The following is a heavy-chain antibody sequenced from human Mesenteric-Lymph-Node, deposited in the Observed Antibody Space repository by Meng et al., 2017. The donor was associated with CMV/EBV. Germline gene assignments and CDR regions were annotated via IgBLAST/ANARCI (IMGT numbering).Heavy chain of an antibody. D-gene: IGHD6-13*01. CDR2: ISSGGTTL. CDR3: ARDIGSSWYYFDY. V-gene: IGHV3-48*04. CDR1: EFTFSSYA. J-gene: IGHJ4*02. Sequence: GGSLRLSCAASEFTFSSYAMNWVRQAPGKGLEWVSYISSGGTTLYYADSVEGRFTISRDNAENSLFLQMDSLRAEDTAVYYCARDIGSSWYYFDYWGQGTLVTVSS.